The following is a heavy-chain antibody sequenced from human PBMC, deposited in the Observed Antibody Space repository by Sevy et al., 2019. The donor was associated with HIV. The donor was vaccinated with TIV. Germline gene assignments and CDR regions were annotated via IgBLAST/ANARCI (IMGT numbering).Heavy chain of an antibody. Sequence: GGSPRLSCAASGFTFSNFWMSWVRRAPGKGLEFVANLNQDGSENFYADSVKGRFTISRDNVKNSLFLQMNNLRVEETAVYYCARDHPSTAPFDYWGQGTLVTVSS. CDR1: GFTFSNFW. D-gene: IGHD2-21*02. CDR3: ARDHPSTAPFDY. V-gene: IGHV3-7*03. CDR2: LNQDGSEN. J-gene: IGHJ4*02.